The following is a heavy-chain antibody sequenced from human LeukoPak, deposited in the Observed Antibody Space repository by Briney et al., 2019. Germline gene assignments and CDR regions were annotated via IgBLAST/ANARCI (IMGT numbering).Heavy chain of an antibody. J-gene: IGHJ5*02. CDR3: ARAVGSYGYPDWFDP. V-gene: IGHV4-34*01. CDR2: INHSGST. Sequence: SETLSLTCAVYGGSFSGYYWSWIRQPPGKGLEWIGEINHSGSTNYNPSLKSRVTISVDASKNQFSLKLSSVTAADTAVYYCARAVGSYGYPDWFDPWGQGTLVTVSS. D-gene: IGHD5-18*01. CDR1: GGSFSGYY.